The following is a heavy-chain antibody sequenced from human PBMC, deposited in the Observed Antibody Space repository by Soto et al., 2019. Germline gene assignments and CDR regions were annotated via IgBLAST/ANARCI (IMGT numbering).Heavy chain of an antibody. CDR3: ASRPGGGATKFFRHLLSSRFDY. CDR2: INHSGST. J-gene: IGHJ4*02. Sequence: SETLSLTCAVYGGSFSGYYWSWIRQPPGKGLEWIGEINHSGSTNYNPSLKSRVTISVDTSKNQFSLKLSSVTAADTAVYYCASRPGGGATKFFRHLLSSRFDYWGQGTLVTVSS. V-gene: IGHV4-34*01. CDR1: GGSFSGYY. D-gene: IGHD1-26*01.